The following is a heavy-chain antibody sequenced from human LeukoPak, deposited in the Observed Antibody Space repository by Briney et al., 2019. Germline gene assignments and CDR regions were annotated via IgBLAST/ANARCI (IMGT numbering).Heavy chain of an antibody. D-gene: IGHD3-3*01. CDR3: ARQFWSGYPRFDY. CDR1: GGSIFNYY. Sequence: SETLSPTCSVSGGSIFNYYWIWIRQPPGKGLEWIGNIYSGGNTNYNPSLKSRVTISVDTSKNQFSLKLSSVTAADTAVYYCARQFWSGYPRFDYWGQGNLVTVSS. CDR2: IYSGGNT. V-gene: IGHV4-59*01. J-gene: IGHJ4*02.